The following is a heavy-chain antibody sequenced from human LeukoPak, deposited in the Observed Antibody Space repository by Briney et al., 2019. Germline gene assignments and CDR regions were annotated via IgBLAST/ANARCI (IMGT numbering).Heavy chain of an antibody. CDR1: GYTFTSYY. V-gene: IGHV1-46*01. D-gene: IGHD2-21*02. J-gene: IGHJ3*02. Sequence: ASVKVSCKASGYTFTSYYMHWVRQAPGQGLEWMGIINPSGGSTSYAQKFQGRVTMTRDTSTSTVYMELSSLRSEDTAVYYCATSFLYCGGDCYSGGAFDIWGQGTMVTVSS. CDR2: INPSGGST. CDR3: ATSFLYCGGDCYSGGAFDI.